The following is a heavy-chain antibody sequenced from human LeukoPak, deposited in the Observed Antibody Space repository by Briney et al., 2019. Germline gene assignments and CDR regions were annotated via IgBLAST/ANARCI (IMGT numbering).Heavy chain of an antibody. J-gene: IGHJ4*02. Sequence: GGSLRLSCAVSGFTFTTYWLGWVRQPPGKGLEWVAFIRYDGSNKYYADSVKGRFTISRDNSKNTLYLQMSRLRAEDTAVYYCAKDQHYGGNSGTDYWGQGTLVTVSS. V-gene: IGHV3-30*02. CDR3: AKDQHYGGNSGTDY. CDR1: GFTFTTYW. CDR2: IRYDGSNK. D-gene: IGHD4-23*01.